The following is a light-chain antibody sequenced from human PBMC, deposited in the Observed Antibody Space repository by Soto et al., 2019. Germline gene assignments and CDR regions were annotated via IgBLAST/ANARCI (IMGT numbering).Light chain of an antibody. Sequence: QSALTQPASVSGSPGQSITISCTGTSSDVGSYNLVSWYQQHPGKAPKLMIHEGSKRPSGVSNRFSGSKSGNTASLTISGLQAEDEADYYCCSYARSSTYVFGTGTKLTVL. CDR2: EGS. V-gene: IGLV2-23*01. CDR3: CSYARSSTYV. J-gene: IGLJ1*01. CDR1: SSDVGSYNL.